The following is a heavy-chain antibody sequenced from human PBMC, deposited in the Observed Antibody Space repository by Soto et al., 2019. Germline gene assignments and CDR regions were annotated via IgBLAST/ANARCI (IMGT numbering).Heavy chain of an antibody. CDR2: INHSGST. CDR3: ARVGRSTTPLGAFDI. CDR1: GGSFSGYY. D-gene: IGHD2-2*01. Sequence: SETLSLTCAVYGGSFSGYYWSWIRQPPGKGLEWIGEINHSGSTNYNPSLKSRVTISVDTSKNQFSLKLSSVTAADTAVYYCARVGRSTTPLGAFDIWGPGTKVTVSS. V-gene: IGHV4-34*01. J-gene: IGHJ3*02.